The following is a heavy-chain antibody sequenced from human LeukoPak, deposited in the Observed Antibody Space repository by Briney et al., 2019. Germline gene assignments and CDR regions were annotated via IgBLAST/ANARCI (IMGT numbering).Heavy chain of an antibody. J-gene: IGHJ4*02. CDR3: ARGGIRGYSAFDNLDF. D-gene: IGHD5-12*01. CDR1: GDSISRYY. Sequence: SETLSLTCTVSGDSISRYYWTWIRQPPGKGLEWIGYVYYGGSTNYNPSLKSRVSMSVDTSKNQFSLTLTSVTVADTAFYYCARGGIRGYSAFDNLDFWGLGTHVTVSS. CDR2: VYYGGST. V-gene: IGHV4-59*01.